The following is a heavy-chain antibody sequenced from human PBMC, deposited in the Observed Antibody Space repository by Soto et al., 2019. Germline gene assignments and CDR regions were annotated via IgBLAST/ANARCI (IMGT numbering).Heavy chain of an antibody. CDR3: ARDGYYYDSSGYYPD. V-gene: IGHV4-59*01. D-gene: IGHD3-22*01. J-gene: IGHJ4*02. Sequence: PSETLSLTCTVSDGSISSYYWSWIRQPPGKGLEWIGYIYYSGSTNYNPSIKSRVTISVDTSKNQFSLKLSSVTAADTAVYYCARDGYYYDSSGYYPDWGQGTLVTVSS. CDR1: DGSISSYY. CDR2: IYYSGST.